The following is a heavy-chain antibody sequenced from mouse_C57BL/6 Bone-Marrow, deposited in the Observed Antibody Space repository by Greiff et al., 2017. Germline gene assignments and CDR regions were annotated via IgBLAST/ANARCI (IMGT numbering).Heavy chain of an antibody. CDR1: GYTFTSYW. CDR3: ARAIITTVDGY. D-gene: IGHD1-1*01. J-gene: IGHJ2*01. CDR2: IHPNSGST. V-gene: IGHV1-64*01. Sequence: QVQLKQPGAELVKPGASVKLSCKASGYTFTSYWMHWVKQRPGQGLEWIGMIHPNSGSTNYNEKFKSKATLTVDKSSSTAYMQRSSLTSEDSAVYCRARAIITTVDGYWGQGTTLTVSS.